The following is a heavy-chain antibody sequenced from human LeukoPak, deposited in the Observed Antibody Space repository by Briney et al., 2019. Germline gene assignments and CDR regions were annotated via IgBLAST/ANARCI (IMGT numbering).Heavy chain of an antibody. V-gene: IGHV3-30*02. CDR1: GFTFSSYG. J-gene: IGHJ4*02. D-gene: IGHD2-2*03. CDR3: ARLALGSSIDY. CDR2: IRYDGSNK. Sequence: GGSLRLSCAASGFTFSSYGMHWVRQAPGKGLEWVAFIRYDGSNKYYADSVKGRFTISRDNSKNTLYLQMNSLRAEDTAVYYCARLALGSSIDYWGQGTLVTVSS.